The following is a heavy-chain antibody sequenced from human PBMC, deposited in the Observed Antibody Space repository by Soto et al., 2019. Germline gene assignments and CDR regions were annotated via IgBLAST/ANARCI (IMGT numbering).Heavy chain of an antibody. Sequence: SVKVSCKTSGHTLINYYMHWVRQAPGQGLDWLGKIDPSGNGTSYAERFQGRITLTSDTSTKTVYVELSSLRSEDTAIYYCAINYYDSSGYLYWGQGTLVTVSS. CDR1: GHTLINYY. J-gene: IGHJ4*02. D-gene: IGHD3-22*01. CDR3: AINYYDSSGYLY. CDR2: IDPSGNGT. V-gene: IGHV1-46*01.